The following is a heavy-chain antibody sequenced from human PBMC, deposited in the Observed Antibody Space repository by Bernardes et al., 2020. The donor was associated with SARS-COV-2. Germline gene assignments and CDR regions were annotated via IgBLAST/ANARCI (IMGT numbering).Heavy chain of an antibody. Sequence: SETLSLTCAVSGGSISSSNWWSWVRQPPGKGLEWIGEIYNSGSTYYNPSLASRVTISVDKSKNQFSLELKSVTAADTAMYYCARDRSVTSRGMLDYWGQGTPGTDSS. V-gene: IGHV4-4*02. J-gene: IGHJ4*02. CDR2: IYNSGST. CDR1: GGSISSSNW. D-gene: IGHD4-17*01. CDR3: ARDRSVTSRGMLDY.